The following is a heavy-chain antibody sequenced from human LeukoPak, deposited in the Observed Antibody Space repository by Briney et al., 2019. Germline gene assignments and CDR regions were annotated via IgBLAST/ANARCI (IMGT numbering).Heavy chain of an antibody. V-gene: IGHV4-31*03. CDR2: IYYSGST. CDR1: GGSISSCGYY. Sequence: SQTLPLTCTVSGGSISSCGYYWTWIRQHPAKGLERIWYIYYSGSTYYNLSLKSRVTISVDTSKTQFSLQLTSLTAADTAVYYCARTPIGYCSSTSCYGGNWFDPCGQGTPVTVSP. D-gene: IGHD2-2*01. CDR3: ARTPIGYCSSTSCYGGNWFDP. J-gene: IGHJ5*02.